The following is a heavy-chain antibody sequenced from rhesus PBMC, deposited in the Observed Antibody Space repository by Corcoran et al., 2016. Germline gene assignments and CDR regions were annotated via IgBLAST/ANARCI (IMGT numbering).Heavy chain of an antibody. J-gene: IGHJ4*01. CDR1: GFTFTTYG. CDR2: KSSDGSKK. CDR3: TRFDY. Sequence: EVQVVESGGGLVQPGGSLRLSCSASGFTFTTYGCNRVRQAPGNVLGWLSVKSSDGSKKYYADSVENRFTISRDNSKNMVYLQMNNLKLEDMAVYYCTRFDYWGQGVLVTVSS. V-gene: IGHV3-54*02.